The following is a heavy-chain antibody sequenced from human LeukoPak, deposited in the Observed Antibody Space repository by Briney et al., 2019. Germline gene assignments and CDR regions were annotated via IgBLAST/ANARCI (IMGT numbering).Heavy chain of an antibody. CDR2: FDPEDGET. Sequence: GVSVKVSCKVSGYTLTELSMHWVRQAPGKGLEWMGGFDPEDGETIYAQKFQGRVTMTEDTSTDTAYMELSSLRSEDTAVYYCAKSRRGDGYDLYYYYGMDVWGQGTTVTVSS. V-gene: IGHV1-24*01. D-gene: IGHD5-12*01. J-gene: IGHJ6*02. CDR3: AKSRRGDGYDLYYYYGMDV. CDR1: GYTLTELS.